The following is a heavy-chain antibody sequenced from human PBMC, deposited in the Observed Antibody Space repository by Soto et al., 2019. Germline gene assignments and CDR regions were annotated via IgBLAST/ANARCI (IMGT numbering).Heavy chain of an antibody. CDR3: ARSDDSTSDPLDP. D-gene: IGHD4-4*01. CDR2: IIPIFGTV. CDR1: GYTFTSYA. Sequence: ASVKVSCKASGYTFTSYAMHWVRQAPGQGLEWMGGIIPIFGTVNYAQKFQGRVTITADESTSTAYMEVSSLRSDDTAVYYCARSDDSTSDPLDPWGPGTLVTVSS. V-gene: IGHV1-69*13. J-gene: IGHJ5*02.